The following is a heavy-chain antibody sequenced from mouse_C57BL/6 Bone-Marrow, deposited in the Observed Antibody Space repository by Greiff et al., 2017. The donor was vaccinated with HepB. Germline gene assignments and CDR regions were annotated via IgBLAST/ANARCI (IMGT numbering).Heavy chain of an antibody. CDR1: GYAFSSYW. D-gene: IGHD1-3*01. CDR3: AREWVPYYFDY. J-gene: IGHJ2*01. CDR2: IYPGDGDT. Sequence: QVQLQQSGAELVKPGASVKISCKASGYAFSSYWMNWVKQRPGKGLEWIGQIYPGDGDTNYNGKFKGKATLTADKSSSTAYMQLSSLTSEDSAVYFCAREWVPYYFDYWGQGTTLTVSS. V-gene: IGHV1-80*01.